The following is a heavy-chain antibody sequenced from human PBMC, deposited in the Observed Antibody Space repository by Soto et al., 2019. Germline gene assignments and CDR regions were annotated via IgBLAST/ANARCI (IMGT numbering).Heavy chain of an antibody. D-gene: IGHD5-18*01. J-gene: IGHJ4*02. CDR3: ATGVDTAKAGY. CDR1: GFTVSSKH. CDR2: IYAGGNT. V-gene: IGHV3-53*01. Sequence: GGSLRLSCAASGFTVSSKHMTWVRQAPGRGPEWVSTIYAGGNTYYADSVKGRFTISRDNSKNMLYLQMNSLRTEDTAVYYCATGVDTAKAGYWGQGTLVTVSS.